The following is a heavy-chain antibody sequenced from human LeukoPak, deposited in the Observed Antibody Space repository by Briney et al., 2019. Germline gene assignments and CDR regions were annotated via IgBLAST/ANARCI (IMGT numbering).Heavy chain of an antibody. Sequence: PGGSLRLSCTTSGFTLSTYWMTWVRQAPGKGPEWVANIRHDGSEKNYVDSVKGRFTISRDNAKNSLYLQMNSLRAEDTAVYYCAGRASDSYLLYWGQGILVTVSA. J-gene: IGHJ4*02. V-gene: IGHV3-7*01. CDR3: AGRASDSYLLY. CDR1: GFTLSTYW. D-gene: IGHD2-15*01. CDR2: IRHDGSEK.